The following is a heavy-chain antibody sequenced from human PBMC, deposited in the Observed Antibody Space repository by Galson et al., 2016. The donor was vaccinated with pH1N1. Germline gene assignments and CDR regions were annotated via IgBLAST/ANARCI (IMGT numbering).Heavy chain of an antibody. CDR1: GGSFSGHY. CDR2: ISHSGRS. V-gene: IGHV4-34*01. D-gene: IGHD6-19*01. J-gene: IGHJ3*02. CDR3: ARHSTSGFPGIEVAARRRPFDI. Sequence: ETLSLTCALYGGSFSGHYWSWIRQSPGKGREWIGEISHSGRSDYNPSLEGRVTVSIDTSMNQFSLNLMSVAAADTAVYYCARHSTSGFPGIEVAARRRPFDIWGPGTMVIVSS.